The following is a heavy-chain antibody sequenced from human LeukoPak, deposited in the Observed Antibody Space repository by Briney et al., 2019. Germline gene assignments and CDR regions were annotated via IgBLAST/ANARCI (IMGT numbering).Heavy chain of an antibody. CDR2: MIPILGTT. Sequence: GASVKVSCKASGGTFSRYAISWVRQAPGPGLEWMGGMIPILGTTNYAQKLQGRVTITTDESTSTAYMELSSLRSEDTAVYYCAPLYSGSYWGGDYSYYMDFWGKGPTVTVSS. J-gene: IGHJ6*03. CDR1: GGTFSRYA. CDR3: APLYSGSYWGGDYSYYMDF. V-gene: IGHV1-69*05. D-gene: IGHD1-26*01.